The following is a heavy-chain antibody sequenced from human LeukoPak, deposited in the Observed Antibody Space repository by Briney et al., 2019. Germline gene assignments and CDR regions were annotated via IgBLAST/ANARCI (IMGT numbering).Heavy chain of an antibody. CDR3: ASPASIDYDFWSGYPY. CDR2: IIPIFGTA. Sequence: ASVKVSCKASGGTFSSYAISWVRQAPGQGLEWMGGIIPIFGTANYAQKFQGRVTITTDESTSTAYIELSSLRSEDTAVYYCASPASIDYDFWSGYPYWGQGTLVTVSS. CDR1: GGTFSSYA. J-gene: IGHJ4*02. V-gene: IGHV1-69*05. D-gene: IGHD3-3*01.